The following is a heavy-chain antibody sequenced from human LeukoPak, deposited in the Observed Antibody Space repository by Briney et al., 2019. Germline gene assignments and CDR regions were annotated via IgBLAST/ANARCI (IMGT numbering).Heavy chain of an antibody. CDR3: ARGSPYSGYDLRAFDI. CDR2: IFSGAST. CDR1: GFTVSSDY. Sequence: GGSLRLSCAASGFTVSSDYLSWVRQAPGKGLEWVSVIFSGASTYYADSVKGRFTISRDNSKNTLYLHMNSLSAEDTALYYCARGSPYSGYDLRAFDIWGQGTTVTVSS. J-gene: IGHJ3*02. D-gene: IGHD5-12*01. V-gene: IGHV3-66*01.